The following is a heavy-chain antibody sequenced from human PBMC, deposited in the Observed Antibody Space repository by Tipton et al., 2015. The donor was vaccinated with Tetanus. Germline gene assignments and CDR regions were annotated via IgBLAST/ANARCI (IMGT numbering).Heavy chain of an antibody. CDR1: GGSLSTFY. CDR3: ARDFRERSGTYFSYYYTMDV. V-gene: IGHV4-4*07. Sequence: TLSLTCTVSGGSLSTFYWNWIRQPAGKGLEWIGRIYSSGSTNYNPSLKSRVTMSIDTPKNRFFLGLTSVTAADTAVYYCARDFRERSGTYFSYYYTMDVWGQGTTVTVSS. D-gene: IGHD1-26*01. J-gene: IGHJ6*02. CDR2: IYSSGST.